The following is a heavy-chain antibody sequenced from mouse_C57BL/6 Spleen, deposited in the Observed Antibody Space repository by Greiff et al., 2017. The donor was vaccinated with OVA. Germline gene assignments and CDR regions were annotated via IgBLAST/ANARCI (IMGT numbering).Heavy chain of an antibody. CDR2: IYPGSGDT. D-gene: IGHD2-4*01. V-gene: IGHV1-7*01. J-gene: IGHJ3*01. CDR1: GYTFTSYW. Sequence: QVQLQQSGAELAKPGASVKLSCKASGYTFTSYWMHWVKQRPGQGLEWIGYIYPGSGDTNYNQKFKGKATLTADKSSSTAYMQLSSLTYEDSAVYYCARGNYDLPFAYWGQGTLVTVSA. CDR3: ARGNYDLPFAY.